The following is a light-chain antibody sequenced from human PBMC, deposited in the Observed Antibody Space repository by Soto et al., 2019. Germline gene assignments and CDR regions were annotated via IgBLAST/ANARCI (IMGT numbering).Light chain of an antibody. CDR3: HQRQSWPRT. V-gene: IGKV3-11*01. Sequence: EMVFTQSAATLSSFPGDRVTLSCRASQAVNTRLAWYQHKPGQAPRLLIYLASNRAAGVPARFSGSGSGTDFTLTISDVEPEDFAVYYCHQRQSWPRTFGQGTKVDIK. CDR1: QAVNTR. CDR2: LAS. J-gene: IGKJ1*01.